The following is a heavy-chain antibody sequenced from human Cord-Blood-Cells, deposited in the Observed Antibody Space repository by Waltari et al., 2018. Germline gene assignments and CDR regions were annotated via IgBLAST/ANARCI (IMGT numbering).Heavy chain of an antibody. J-gene: IGHJ3*02. CDR1: GGSISSSSYY. Sequence: QLQLQESGPGLVKPSETLSITCTVSGGSISSSSYYWGWIRQPPGKGLEWIGSIYYSGSTDYTPSLKSRVTISVDASKNQFSLKLSSVTAADTAVYYCARRVGYCSSTSCYDAFDIWGQGTMVTVSS. CDR3: ARRVGYCSSTSCYDAFDI. CDR2: IYYSGST. V-gene: IGHV4-39*01. D-gene: IGHD2-2*01.